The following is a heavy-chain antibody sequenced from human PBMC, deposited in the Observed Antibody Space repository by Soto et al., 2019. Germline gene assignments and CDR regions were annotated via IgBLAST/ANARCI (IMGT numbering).Heavy chain of an antibody. J-gene: IGHJ5*02. D-gene: IGHD6-19*01. V-gene: IGHV3-53*02. CDR3: ASLAVAEGIDP. Sequence: EVHLVETGGGLIQPGGSLRLSCAASGFSISINYMSWVRQAPGKGLEWVSLIHADGSTSYADSVNGRFTISRDNSKNTVYLQMNSLRVEDTAVYYCASLAVAEGIDPWGQGTLVTVSS. CDR1: GFSISINY. CDR2: IHADGST.